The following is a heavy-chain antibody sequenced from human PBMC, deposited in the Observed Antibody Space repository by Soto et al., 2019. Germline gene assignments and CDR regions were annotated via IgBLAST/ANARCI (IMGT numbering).Heavy chain of an antibody. Sequence: SETLSLTCAVSGGSISSSNWWSWVRQPPGKGLEWIAEIFQSGSANYNPSLKSRITMSIDKSKNQVSLNLAPVTAADTAVYYCAVSPAYCNMGSGVLFDFWGQGIPVTVP. V-gene: IGHV4-4*02. CDR3: AVSPAYCNMGSGVLFDF. J-gene: IGHJ5*01. CDR1: GGSISSSNW. CDR2: IFQSGSA. D-gene: IGHD2-21*01.